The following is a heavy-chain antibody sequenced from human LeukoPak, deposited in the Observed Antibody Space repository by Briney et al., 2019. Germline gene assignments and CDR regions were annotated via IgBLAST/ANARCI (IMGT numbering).Heavy chain of an antibody. CDR1: GYSISSGYY. CDR3: ARVSRYYDSSGYHDY. CDR2: IYHSGST. D-gene: IGHD3-22*01. J-gene: IGHJ4*02. V-gene: IGHV4-38-2*02. Sequence: SETLSLTCTVSGYSISSGYYWGWIRQPPGKGLEWIGSIYHSGSTYYNPSLKSRVTISVDTSKNQFSLKLSSVTAADTAVYYCARVSRYYDSSGYHDYWGQGTLVTVSS.